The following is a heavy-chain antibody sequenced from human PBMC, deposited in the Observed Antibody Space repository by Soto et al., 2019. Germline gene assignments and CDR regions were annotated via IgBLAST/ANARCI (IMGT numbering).Heavy chain of an antibody. Sequence: EVQLVESGGGLVKPGGSLRLSCAASGFTFTRYSMNWVRQAPGKGLEWVSSISSRSDIYYADSVKGRFTISRDNAKNSVSLQMNSLRAEDTAVYYCAREYTAWPLAYGLDVWGQGTTVTVSS. J-gene: IGHJ6*02. CDR2: ISSRSDI. CDR3: AREYTAWPLAYGLDV. D-gene: IGHD2-2*02. CDR1: GFTFTRYS. V-gene: IGHV3-21*01.